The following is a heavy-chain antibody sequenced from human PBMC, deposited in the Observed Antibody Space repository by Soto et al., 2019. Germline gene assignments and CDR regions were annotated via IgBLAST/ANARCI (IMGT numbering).Heavy chain of an antibody. V-gene: IGHV4-31*03. CDR2: IYNSRNT. D-gene: IGHD5-12*01. J-gene: IGHJ4*02. Sequence: QVQLQESGPGLVKPSQTLSLTCSVSGGSISSGGYYWTWIRQHPGKGLEWIGYIYNSRNTDYNTSLRSRVTISADTSKNQFSLNLRSVTAADTAVYYWARVGESGYEGGYYFDHWGQGTRVTVSS. CDR3: ARVGESGYEGGYYFDH. CDR1: GGSISSGGYY.